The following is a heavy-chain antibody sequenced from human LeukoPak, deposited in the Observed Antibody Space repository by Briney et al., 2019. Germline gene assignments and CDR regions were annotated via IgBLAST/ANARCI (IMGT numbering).Heavy chain of an antibody. J-gene: IGHJ4*02. CDR3: ARQRFSSGYYPFDY. D-gene: IGHD3-22*01. Sequence: SETLSLTCAVSGGSISSSNWWSWARQPPGKGLEWIGEIYHSGSTNYNPSLKSRVTISVDKSKNQFSLKLSSVTAADTAVYYCARQRFSSGYYPFDYWGQGTLVTVSS. CDR1: GGSISSSNW. CDR2: IYHSGST. V-gene: IGHV4-4*02.